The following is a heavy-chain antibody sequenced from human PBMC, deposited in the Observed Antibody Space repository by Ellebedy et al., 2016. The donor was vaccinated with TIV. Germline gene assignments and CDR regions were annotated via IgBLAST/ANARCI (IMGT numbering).Heavy chain of an antibody. Sequence: GGSLRLXCAASGFTFSTYAMSWVRQAPGKGLEWVSAISGSGAGTYYADSVKGRFFISRDNSKNTLYLQINSLRAEDAAVYYCAKGWATTAFQFWGQGTLVTVSS. J-gene: IGHJ1*01. CDR2: ISGSGAGT. V-gene: IGHV3-23*01. CDR1: GFTFSTYA. CDR3: AKGWATTAFQF. D-gene: IGHD5-12*01.